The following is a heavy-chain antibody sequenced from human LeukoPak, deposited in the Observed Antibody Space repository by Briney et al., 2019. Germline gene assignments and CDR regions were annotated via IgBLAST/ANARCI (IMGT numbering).Heavy chain of an antibody. CDR1: GYSISSGYY. D-gene: IGHD2-21*02. CDR3: VRGVVTDY. V-gene: IGHV4-38-2*02. J-gene: IGHJ4*02. CDR2: IYHSGST. Sequence: SETLSLTCTVSGYSISSGYYWGWIRQPPGKGLEWIGSIYHSGSTYYNPSLKSRVTISVDTSKNQFSLKLSSVTAADTAVYYCVRGVVTDYWGQGTLVTVSS.